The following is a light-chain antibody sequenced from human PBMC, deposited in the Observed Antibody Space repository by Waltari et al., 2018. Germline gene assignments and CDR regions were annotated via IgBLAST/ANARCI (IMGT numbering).Light chain of an antibody. CDR2: GNS. J-gene: IGLJ3*02. Sequence: QSVLTQPPSVSGAPGQRVTISCTGSSSNIGAGYDVHWYQQLPGTAPKLLIYGNSNRPSGVPDRVSGSKSGTSASRAITGLQAEDEADYYCQSYDSSLRGVFGGGTKLTVL. V-gene: IGLV1-40*01. CDR1: SSNIGAGYD. CDR3: QSYDSSLRGV.